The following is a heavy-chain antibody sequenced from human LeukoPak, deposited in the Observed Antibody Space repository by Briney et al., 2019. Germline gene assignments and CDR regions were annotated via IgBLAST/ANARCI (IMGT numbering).Heavy chain of an antibody. CDR2: ISSSSSYI. CDR3: ARGSIVPAAVGAFDI. J-gene: IGHJ3*02. V-gene: IGHV3-21*01. CDR1: GFTFSSYS. Sequence: GGSLRLSCAASGFTFSSYSMNWVRQAPGKGLEWVSSISSSSSYIYYADSVKGRFTISRDNAKNSLYLQMSSLRAEDTAVYYCARGSIVPAAVGAFDIWGQGTMVTVSS. D-gene: IGHD2-2*01.